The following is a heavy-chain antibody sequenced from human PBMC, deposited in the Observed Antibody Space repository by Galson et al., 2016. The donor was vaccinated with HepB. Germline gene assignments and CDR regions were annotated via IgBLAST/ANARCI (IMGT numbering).Heavy chain of an antibody. CDR3: ARDPKSSGPPFDS. CDR1: GYTFTGYL. CDR2: INPGGGST. V-gene: IGHV1-46*01. J-gene: IGHJ4*02. D-gene: IGHD3-22*01. Sequence: SVKVSCKASGYTFTGYLMHWVRQAPGQGLEWMGFINPGGGSTIYAQKFQGRVTMTRDTSTNTVHMELSSLRSEDTAVYYCARDPKSSGPPFDSWGQGTLVTVSS.